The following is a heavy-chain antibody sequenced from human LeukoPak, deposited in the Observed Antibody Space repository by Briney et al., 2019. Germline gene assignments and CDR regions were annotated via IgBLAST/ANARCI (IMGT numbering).Heavy chain of an antibody. CDR3: ARDGRKVIDY. Sequence: SETLSLTCTVSGGSISSGGYYWSWIRQHPGKGLEWIGYIYYSGSTYYNPSLKSRVTISVDTSKNQFSLKLSSVTAADTAVYYCARDGRKVIDYWGQGTLVTVSS. J-gene: IGHJ4*02. D-gene: IGHD3-16*02. V-gene: IGHV4-31*03. CDR1: GGSISSGGYY. CDR2: IYYSGST.